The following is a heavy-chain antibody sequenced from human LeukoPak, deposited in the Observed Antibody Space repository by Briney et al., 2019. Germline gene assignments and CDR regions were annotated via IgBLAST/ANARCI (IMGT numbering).Heavy chain of an antibody. D-gene: IGHD4-17*01. V-gene: IGHV5-51*01. CDR2: IYPGDSQT. J-gene: IGHJ4*02. CDR1: GYKFTNYW. CDR3: ARALRTGQGDYVPVL. Sequence: GESLKISCKASGYKFTNYWIGWVRQMPGKGLEWMTIIYPGDSQTRYSPSFQGQVTISADESLDTMYLQWNSLKASDTAMYYCARALRTGQGDYVPVLWGQGTLVIVSS.